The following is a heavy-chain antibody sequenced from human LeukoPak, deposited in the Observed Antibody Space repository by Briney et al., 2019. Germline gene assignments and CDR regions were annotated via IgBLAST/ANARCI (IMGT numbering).Heavy chain of an antibody. Sequence: PSETLSLTCTVSGGSISSYYWSWIRQPPGKGLEWIGYIYYSGTTNYNPSLKSRVTISVDTSKKQFSLKLSSVTAADTAVYYCARGGAIWTFDYWGQGTLVTVSS. CDR3: ARGGAIWTFDY. V-gene: IGHV4-59*01. D-gene: IGHD2-2*02. CDR2: IYYSGTT. J-gene: IGHJ4*02. CDR1: GGSISSYY.